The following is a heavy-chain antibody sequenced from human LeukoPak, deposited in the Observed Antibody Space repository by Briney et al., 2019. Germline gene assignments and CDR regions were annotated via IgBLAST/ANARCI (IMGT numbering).Heavy chain of an antibody. D-gene: IGHD6-19*01. CDR2: ISAYNGNT. Sequence: GASVKVSCKASGYTFTSYGINWLRQPPGQGLEWMGWISAYNGNTNYAQKLQGRVTMTTDTSPSTAYMELRSLRSDDTAVYYCARDYRQWLVRGDAFDIWGQGTMVTASS. J-gene: IGHJ3*02. CDR3: ARDYRQWLVRGDAFDI. CDR1: GYTFTSYG. V-gene: IGHV1-18*01.